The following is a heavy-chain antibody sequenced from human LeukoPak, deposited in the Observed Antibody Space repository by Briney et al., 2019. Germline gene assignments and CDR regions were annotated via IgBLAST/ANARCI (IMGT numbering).Heavy chain of an antibody. V-gene: IGHV3-53*01. J-gene: IGHJ4*02. CDR1: GFTFSSYA. D-gene: IGHD6-13*01. CDR3: ARAPSRVAAAGTVFRDY. CDR2: IYSGGST. Sequence: PGGSLRLSCAASGFTFSSYAMHWVRQAPGKGLEWVSVIYSGGSTYYADSVKGRFTISRDNSKNTLYLQMNSLRAEDTAVYYCARAPSRVAAAGTVFRDYWGQGTLVTVSS.